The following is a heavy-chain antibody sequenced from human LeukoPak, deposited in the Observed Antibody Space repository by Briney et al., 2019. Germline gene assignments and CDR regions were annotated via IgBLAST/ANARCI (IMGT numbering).Heavy chain of an antibody. V-gene: IGHV7-4-1*02. CDR1: GYTLTNYA. D-gene: IGHD2-2*01. CDR3: ARVQGYCSTTSCYPHY. Sequence: GASVKVSCTASGYTLTNYALNWVRQAPGQGLEWMGWINTNTGNPTYAQGFTGRFVFSLDTSVNTAYLQNSSLKAEDTAIYYCARVQGYCSTTSCYPHYWGQGTLVTVSS. CDR2: INTNTGNP. J-gene: IGHJ4*02.